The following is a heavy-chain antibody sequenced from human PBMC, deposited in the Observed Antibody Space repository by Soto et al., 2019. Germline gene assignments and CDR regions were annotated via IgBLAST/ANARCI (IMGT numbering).Heavy chain of an antibody. CDR3: AKDLNSSGWYGLNYYYYSGMDV. J-gene: IGHJ6*02. D-gene: IGHD6-19*01. V-gene: IGHV3-30*18. CDR1: EFTSSSFG. Sequence: LRVSCGVAEFTSSSFGMHRVRKAPGKGLEWVAVISYDGSNKYYADSVKGRFTISRDNSKNTLYLQMNSLRAEDTAVYYCAKDLNSSGWYGLNYYYYSGMDVWGQGTTVTVSS. CDR2: ISYDGSNK.